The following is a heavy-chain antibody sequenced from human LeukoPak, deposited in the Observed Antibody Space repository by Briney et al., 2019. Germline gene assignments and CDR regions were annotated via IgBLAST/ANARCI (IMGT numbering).Heavy chain of an antibody. CDR3: ARDRLLTDSGNYYHDAFDI. CDR2: IHTSGST. D-gene: IGHD1-26*01. J-gene: IGHJ3*02. V-gene: IGHV4-4*07. Sequence: PSETLSLTCIVSGGSISSYYWSWIRQPAGKGLEWIGQIHTSGSTNYNPSLKSRVAMSVDTSKNQFSLELSSVTAADTAVYYCARDRLLTDSGNYYHDAFDIWGPGTMVTVSS. CDR1: GGSISSYY.